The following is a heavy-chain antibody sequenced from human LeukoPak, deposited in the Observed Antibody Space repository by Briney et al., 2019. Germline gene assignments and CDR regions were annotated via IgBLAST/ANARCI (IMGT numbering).Heavy chain of an antibody. CDR1: GFTFSSYA. CDR2: ISYDGSNK. J-gene: IGHJ4*02. Sequence: PGRSLRLSCAASGFTFSSYAMHWVRQAPGKGLEWVAVISYDGSNKYYADSVKGRFTISRDNSKNTLYLQMNSLRAEDTAVYYCARDRASSGWYSVDYWGPGTLVTVSS. CDR3: ARDRASSGWYSVDY. V-gene: IGHV3-30*04. D-gene: IGHD6-19*01.